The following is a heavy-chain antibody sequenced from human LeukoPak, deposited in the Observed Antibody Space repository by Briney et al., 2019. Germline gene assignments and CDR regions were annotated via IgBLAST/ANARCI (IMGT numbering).Heavy chain of an antibody. Sequence: ETLSLTCTVSGGSISSYYWSWIRQPPGKGLEWVSSISGSGGSTYYADSVKGRFTISRDNSKNTLYLQMNSLRAEDTAVYYCARAIVVIPAAIRYWGQGTLVTVSS. CDR3: ARAIVVIPAAIRY. CDR1: GGSISSYY. V-gene: IGHV3-23*01. J-gene: IGHJ4*02. D-gene: IGHD2-2*01. CDR2: ISGSGGST.